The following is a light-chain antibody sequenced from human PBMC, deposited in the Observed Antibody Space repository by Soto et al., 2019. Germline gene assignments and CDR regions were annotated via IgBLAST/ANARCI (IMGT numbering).Light chain of an antibody. CDR3: SSYTTVTTVV. V-gene: IGLV2-14*01. CDR2: EVT. Sequence: QSALTQPASVSGTPGQSITISCPGTSSDVGAYEYVCWYQQYPGKAPKMLIYEVTRRPSGVSDRFSGSKSDNTASLTISGLQAEDEANYYCSSYTTVTTVVFGGGTKLTVL. J-gene: IGLJ2*01. CDR1: SSDVGAYEY.